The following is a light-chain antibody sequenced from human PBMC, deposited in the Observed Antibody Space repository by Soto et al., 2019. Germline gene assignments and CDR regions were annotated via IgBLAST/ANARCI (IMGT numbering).Light chain of an antibody. CDR2: LVT. CDR3: NSYSSSTFYV. Sequence: QSALARPASVSGSPGQSITISFTGSSSDIASFNYVSWYQQYPGKAPKLLIYLVTSRASGVSHRFSGSKFGDTASLTISGLQPEDEAEYYCNSYSSSTFYVFGTGTKVTVL. V-gene: IGLV2-14*01. CDR1: SSDIASFNY. J-gene: IGLJ1*01.